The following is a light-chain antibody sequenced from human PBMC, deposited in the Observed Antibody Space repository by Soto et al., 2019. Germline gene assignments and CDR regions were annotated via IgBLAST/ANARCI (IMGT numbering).Light chain of an antibody. CDR2: EFS. CDR3: SSYTSITVPYL. CDR1: SSDVGGSNY. J-gene: IGLJ1*01. Sequence: QSVLAQPASVSGSPGQSITISCTGTSSDVGGSNYVSWYQQHPGKAPKLMIYEFSNRPSGVSNRFSGSKSGNTASLTISGLQAEDEADYYCSSYTSITVPYLFGTGTKVT. V-gene: IGLV2-14*01.